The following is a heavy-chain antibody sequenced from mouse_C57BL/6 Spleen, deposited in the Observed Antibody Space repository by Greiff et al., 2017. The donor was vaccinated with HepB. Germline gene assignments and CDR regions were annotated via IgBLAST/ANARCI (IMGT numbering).Heavy chain of an antibody. V-gene: IGHV1-66*01. J-gene: IGHJ2*01. CDR1: GYSFTSYY. CDR2: IYPGSGNT. Sequence: VQLQQSGPELVKPGASVKISCKASGYSFTSYYIHWVKQRPGQGLEWIGWIYPGSGNTKYNEKFKGKATLTADTSSSTAYMQLSSLTSEDSAVYYCARPTTVYFDYWGQGTTLTVSS. CDR3: ARPTTVYFDY. D-gene: IGHD1-1*01.